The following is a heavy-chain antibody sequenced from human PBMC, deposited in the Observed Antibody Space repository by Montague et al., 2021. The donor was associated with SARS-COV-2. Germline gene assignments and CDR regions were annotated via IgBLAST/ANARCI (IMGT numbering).Heavy chain of an antibody. CDR3: ARVLVVTYYGMDV. J-gene: IGHJ6*02. CDR2: ISSSGSTI. Sequence: SLRLSCAASGFTFSSYEMNWVRRAPGKGLEWVSYISSSGSTIYYADSVKGRFTISRDNAKNSLYLQMNSLRAEDTAVYYCARVLVVTYYGMDVWGQGTTVTVSS. V-gene: IGHV3-48*03. CDR1: GFTFSSYE. D-gene: IGHD3-22*01.